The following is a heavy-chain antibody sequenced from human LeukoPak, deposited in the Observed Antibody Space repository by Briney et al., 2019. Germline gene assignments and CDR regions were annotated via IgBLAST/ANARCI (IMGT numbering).Heavy chain of an antibody. CDR3: ARSPGTVVTRGDF. D-gene: IGHD2-21*02. Sequence: GASVKVSFKGSVYTFTNYGISWVRQAPGHGREWMGWISAYNGIRNYAQRLQGRVTMTTDTTTTTAFMELRSLRSDDTAVYYCARSPGTVVTRGDFWGQGTLVTVSS. J-gene: IGHJ4*02. V-gene: IGHV1-18*01. CDR2: ISAYNGIR. CDR1: VYTFTNYG.